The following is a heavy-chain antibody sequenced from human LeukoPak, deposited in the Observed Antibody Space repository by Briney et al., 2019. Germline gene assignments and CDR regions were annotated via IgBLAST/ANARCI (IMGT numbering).Heavy chain of an antibody. CDR1: GGSISSGSYY. V-gene: IGHV4-61*02. CDR2: IYTSGST. CDR3: ARTRGSYSYYYYYMDV. J-gene: IGHJ6*03. Sequence: PSQTLSLTCTVSGGSISSGSYYWSWIRQPAGKGLEWIGRIYTSGSTNYNPSLKSRVTMSVDTSKNQFSLKLSSVTAADTAVYYCARTRGSYSYYYYYMDVWGKGTTVTISS. D-gene: IGHD1-26*01.